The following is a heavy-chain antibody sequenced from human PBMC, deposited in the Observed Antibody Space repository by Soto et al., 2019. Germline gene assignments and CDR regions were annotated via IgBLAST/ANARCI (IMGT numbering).Heavy chain of an antibody. CDR1: DDSINSDKYY. CDR3: ARLEGLATISYSFDF. D-gene: IGHD3-9*01. V-gene: IGHV4-39*01. CDR2: IYYRGNA. Sequence: QLQLQESGPGLVKPSETLSLTCSVSDDSINSDKYYWGWLRQPPGKGLEWIGSIYYRGNAYYNPSLQTRVTISLDQSRSQFSLKRNSVTAADSAVYFCARLEGLATISYSFDFWGPGALVTVSS. J-gene: IGHJ4*02.